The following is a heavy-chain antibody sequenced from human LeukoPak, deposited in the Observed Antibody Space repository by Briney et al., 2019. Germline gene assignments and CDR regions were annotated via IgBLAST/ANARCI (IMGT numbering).Heavy chain of an antibody. CDR3: ARDARLIYYSAFDI. V-gene: IGHV4-4*07. J-gene: IGHJ3*02. Sequence: PSETLSLTCTVSGGSISSYYWSWIRQPAGKGLEWIGRIYTSGSTNYNPSLKSRVTMSVDTSKNQFSLKLSSVTAADTAVYYCARDARLIYYSAFDIWGQGTMVTVSS. D-gene: IGHD3-22*01. CDR1: GGSISSYY. CDR2: IYTSGST.